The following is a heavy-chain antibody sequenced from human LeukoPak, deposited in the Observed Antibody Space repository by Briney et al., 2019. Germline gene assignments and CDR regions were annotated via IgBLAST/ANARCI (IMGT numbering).Heavy chain of an antibody. CDR1: GGSISSSSYY. D-gene: IGHD6-13*01. CDR2: VYYSGST. Sequence: SETLSLTCTVSGGSISSSSYYWGWIRQPPGKGLEWIGSVYYSGSTYYNPSLKSRLTISVDTSKNQFSLKLSSVTAADAAVYYCARDRQQLVRGDYFDYWGQGALVTVSS. V-gene: IGHV4-39*07. J-gene: IGHJ4*02. CDR3: ARDRQQLVRGDYFDY.